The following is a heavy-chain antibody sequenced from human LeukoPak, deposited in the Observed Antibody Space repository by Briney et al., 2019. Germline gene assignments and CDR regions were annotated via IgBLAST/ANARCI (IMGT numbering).Heavy chain of an antibody. V-gene: IGHV1-24*01. D-gene: IGHD5-12*01. CDR1: GYTLIELS. Sequence: ASVKVSCKVSGYTLIELSMHWVRQAPGKGLEWMGGFDPEDGETIYAQKFQGRVTMTEDTSTDTAYMELSSLRSEDTAVYYCATGRVATTLVYYGMDVWGQGTTVTVSS. J-gene: IGHJ6*02. CDR2: FDPEDGET. CDR3: ATGRVATTLVYYGMDV.